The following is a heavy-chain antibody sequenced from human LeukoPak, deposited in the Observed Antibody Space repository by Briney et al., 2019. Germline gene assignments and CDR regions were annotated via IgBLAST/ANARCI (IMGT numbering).Heavy chain of an antibody. V-gene: IGHV3-23*01. J-gene: IGHJ4*02. CDR2: ISGSGGST. D-gene: IGHD3-10*01. Sequence: QAGGSLRLSCAASGFTFSSYAMSWVRQAPGKGLEWVSAISGSGGSTYYADSVKSRFTISRDNSKNTLYLQMNSLRAEDTAVYYCAKGSGSPPSEFDYWGQGTLVTVSS. CDR1: GFTFSSYA. CDR3: AKGSGSPPSEFDY.